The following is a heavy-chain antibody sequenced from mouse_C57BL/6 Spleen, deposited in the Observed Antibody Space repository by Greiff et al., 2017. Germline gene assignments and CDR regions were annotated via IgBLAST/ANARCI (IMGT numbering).Heavy chain of an antibody. CDR1: GYTFTTYW. Sequence: QVQLQQSGAELVRPGSSVKLSCKASGYTFTTYWMHWVKQRPIQGLEWIGNIDPSDSETPYNQKFKDKATLTVAKSSTTAYLQLSGLTSEDSAVYYCARSDYGWYFDVWGTGTTVTVSS. CDR2: IDPSDSET. J-gene: IGHJ1*03. CDR3: ARSDYGWYFDV. D-gene: IGHD1-1*02. V-gene: IGHV1-52*01.